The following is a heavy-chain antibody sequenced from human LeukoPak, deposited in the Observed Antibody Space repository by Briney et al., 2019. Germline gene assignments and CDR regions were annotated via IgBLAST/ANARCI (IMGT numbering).Heavy chain of an antibody. V-gene: IGHV3-48*01. D-gene: IGHD3-22*01. CDR2: ISSSSSPI. CDR3: ARGTSGYPSWYFDL. CDR1: AFTLNNYA. Sequence: GGSLRLSCTASAFTLNNYAMNWVRQAPGKGLEWVSYISSSSSPIYYADSVKGRFTISRDNAKNSLYLQMNTLRAEDAAVYYCARGTSGYPSWYFDLWGRGTLVTVSS. J-gene: IGHJ2*01.